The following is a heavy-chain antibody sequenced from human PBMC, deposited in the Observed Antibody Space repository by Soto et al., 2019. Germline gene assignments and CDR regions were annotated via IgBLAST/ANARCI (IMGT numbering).Heavy chain of an antibody. CDR1: GFTFSSYA. D-gene: IGHD6-13*01. J-gene: IGHJ6*02. CDR3: AKDHVTARIAAAGGMDV. Sequence: GGSLRLSCAASGFTFSSYAMSWVRQAPGKGLEWVSAISGSGGSTYYADSVKGRFTISRDNSKNTLYLQMNSLRAEDTAVYYCAKDHVTARIAAAGGMDVWGQGTTVTVSS. CDR2: ISGSGGST. V-gene: IGHV3-23*01.